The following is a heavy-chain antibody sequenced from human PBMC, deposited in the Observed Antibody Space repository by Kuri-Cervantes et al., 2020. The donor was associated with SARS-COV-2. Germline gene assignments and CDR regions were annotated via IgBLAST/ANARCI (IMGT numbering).Heavy chain of an antibody. Sequence: GGSLRLSCKASGYTFTNYWIGWVRQMPGKGLEWMGIIYPADSDTRYSPSFQGQVTISADKSISTAYLQWSSLKASDTAVYYCARPLYSNYDLVFWYFDLWGRGTLVTVSS. J-gene: IGHJ2*01. CDR3: ARPLYSNYDLVFWYFDL. CDR1: GYTFTNYW. CDR2: IYPADSDT. D-gene: IGHD4-11*01. V-gene: IGHV5-51*01.